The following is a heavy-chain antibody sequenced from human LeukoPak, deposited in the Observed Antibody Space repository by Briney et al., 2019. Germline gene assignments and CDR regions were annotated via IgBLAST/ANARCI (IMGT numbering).Heavy chain of an antibody. J-gene: IGHJ3*02. CDR1: GGSISNYN. V-gene: IGHV4-59*08. D-gene: IGHD2-2*02. CDR3: ANYCSSSSCHTRRAFDI. Sequence: SETLSLTCTVSGGSISNYNWSWVRQPPGKGLEWIGYIYYSGITNYNPSLKSRVTISVDTSKNQFSLKLRSVTAADTAVYYCANYCSSSSCHTRRAFDIWGQGTMVTVSS. CDR2: IYYSGIT.